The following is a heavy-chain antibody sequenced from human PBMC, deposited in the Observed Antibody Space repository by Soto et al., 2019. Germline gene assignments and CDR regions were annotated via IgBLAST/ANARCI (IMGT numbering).Heavy chain of an antibody. Sequence: PSETLSLTCTASGGSISSSSYYWGWIRQPPGKGLERIGSIYYSGSTYYNPSLKSRVTISVDTSKNQFSLKLSSVTAADTAVYYCASRVRYFDWLLYYYYYGMDVWGQGTTVTVSS. CDR2: IYYSGST. CDR3: ASRVRYFDWLLYYYYYGMDV. CDR1: GGSISSSSYY. D-gene: IGHD3-9*01. J-gene: IGHJ6*02. V-gene: IGHV4-39*01.